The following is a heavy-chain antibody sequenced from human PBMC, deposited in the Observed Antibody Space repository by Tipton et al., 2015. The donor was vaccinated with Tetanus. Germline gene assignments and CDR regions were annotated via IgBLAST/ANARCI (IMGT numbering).Heavy chain of an antibody. CDR2: ISHSGTT. CDR1: GGSMSTYY. Sequence: TLSLTCTVSGGSMSTYYWSWIRQAPGKGLEWLGYISHSGTTNYNPSLMSRVTLSLDTARGQFSLKLTSVTAADAAVYFCARDRRDFAYDSRGFYSPLYYFDNWGQGLRVTVSS. CDR3: ARDRRDFAYDSRGFYSPLYYFDN. J-gene: IGHJ4*02. D-gene: IGHD3-22*01. V-gene: IGHV4-4*08.